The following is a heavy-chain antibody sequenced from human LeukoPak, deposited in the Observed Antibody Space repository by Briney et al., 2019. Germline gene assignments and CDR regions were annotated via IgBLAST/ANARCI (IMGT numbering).Heavy chain of an antibody. CDR3: AKTTVTTVDAFDI. CDR1: GFTFSNYA. CDR2: ISGSGGST. D-gene: IGHD4-17*01. Sequence: GGSLRLSCAASGFTFSNYAMNWVRQAPGKGLEWVSAISGSGGSTYYADSVKGRFTISRDNSKNTLYLQMNSLRAEDTAVYYCAKTTVTTVDAFDIWGQGTMVTVSS. V-gene: IGHV3-23*01. J-gene: IGHJ3*02.